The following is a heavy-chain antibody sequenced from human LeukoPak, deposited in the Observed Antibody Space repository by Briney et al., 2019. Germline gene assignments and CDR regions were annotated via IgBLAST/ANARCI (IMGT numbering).Heavy chain of an antibody. D-gene: IGHD3-10*01. J-gene: IGHJ4*02. CDR2: IYHSGST. V-gene: IGHV4-4*02. CDR1: GGSLSSSNW. Sequence: SETLSLTCAVSGGSLSSSNWWSWVRQPPGKGLEWIGEIYHSGSTNYNPSLKSRVTISVDKSKNQFSLKLSSVTAADTAVYYCARFSMVRGKVLDYWGQGTLVTVSS. CDR3: ARFSMVRGKVLDY.